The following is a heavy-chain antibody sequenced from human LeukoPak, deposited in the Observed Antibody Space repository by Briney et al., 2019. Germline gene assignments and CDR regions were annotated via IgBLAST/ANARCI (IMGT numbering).Heavy chain of an antibody. J-gene: IGHJ3*02. CDR2: IIPILGIA. CDR1: GGTFSSYA. CDR3: AREPGPSYYDILTGYYAFDI. V-gene: IGHV1-69*04. D-gene: IGHD3-9*01. Sequence: ASVKVSCKASGGTFSSYAISWVRQAPGQGLEWMGRIIPILGIANYAQKFQGGVTITADKSTSTAYMELSSLRSEDTAVYYCAREPGPSYYDILTGYYAFDIWGQGTMVTVSS.